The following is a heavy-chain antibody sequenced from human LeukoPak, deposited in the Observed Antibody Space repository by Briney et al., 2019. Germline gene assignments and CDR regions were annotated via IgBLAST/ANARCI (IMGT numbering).Heavy chain of an antibody. V-gene: IGHV3-74*01. CDR2: INSDGSST. Sequence: GRSLRLSCAASGFTFNRYGMYWVRQAPGKGLVWVSRINSDGSSTSYADSVKGRFTISRDNAKNTLYLQMNSLRAEDTAVYYCARVSMREYYDFGVGYMDVWGKGTTVTVSS. CDR3: ARVSMREYYDFGVGYMDV. J-gene: IGHJ6*03. D-gene: IGHD3-3*01. CDR1: GFTFNRYG.